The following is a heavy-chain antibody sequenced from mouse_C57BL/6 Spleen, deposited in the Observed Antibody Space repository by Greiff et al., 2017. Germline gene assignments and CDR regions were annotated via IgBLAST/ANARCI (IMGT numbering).Heavy chain of an antibody. V-gene: IGHV5-9-1*02. CDR1: GFTFSSYA. Sequence: EVMLVESGAGLVKPGGSLKLSCAASGFTFSSYAMSWVRQTPEKRLEWVAYISSGGDYIYYADTVKGRFTISRDNARNTLYLQMSSLKSEDTAMYYCTRDLAWFAYWGQGTLVTVSA. J-gene: IGHJ3*01. CDR2: ISSGGDYI. CDR3: TRDLAWFAY.